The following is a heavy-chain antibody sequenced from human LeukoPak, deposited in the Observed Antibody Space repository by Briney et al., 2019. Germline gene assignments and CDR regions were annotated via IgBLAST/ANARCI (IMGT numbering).Heavy chain of an antibody. CDR1: GFTFSNYA. J-gene: IGHJ4*02. CDR3: AKEEYDILTAYSDY. D-gene: IGHD3-9*01. Sequence: GGSLRLSCAASGFTFSNYAMSWVRQVPGKGLEWVSALSGSGGNTYYADSVKGRFTISGDNSKNTLYLQMNSLRAEDTAVYFCAKEEYDILTAYSDYWGQGTLVTASS. CDR2: LSGSGGNT. V-gene: IGHV3-23*01.